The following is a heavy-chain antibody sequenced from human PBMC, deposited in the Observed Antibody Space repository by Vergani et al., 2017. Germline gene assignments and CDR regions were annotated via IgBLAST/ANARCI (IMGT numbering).Heavy chain of an antibody. D-gene: IGHD3-10*01. Sequence: EGQLVESGGDWVQRGGSLRLSCAASGFISSSYWMSWVRQAPGKGLEWVANVNQDGSEKYYVDSVRGRFTISRDNAKNSIYLQMNSLRAEDTAVYFCVRVPLIRRGSGNYGINNYQGRDVWGQGTTGIVSS. CDR2: VNQDGSEK. CDR1: GFISSSYW. CDR3: VRVPLIRRGSGNYGINNYQGRDV. V-gene: IGHV3-7*01. J-gene: IGHJ6*02.